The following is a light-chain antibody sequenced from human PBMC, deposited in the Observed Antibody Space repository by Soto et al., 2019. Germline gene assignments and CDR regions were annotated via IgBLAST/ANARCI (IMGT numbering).Light chain of an antibody. V-gene: IGKV1-33*01. Sequence: DIQMTPSPSSLSASVGDRVTITCRASQSISSYLNWYQQKPGKAPKLLIYDASNWETGVPSSVSGSGSGTDFTFTISSLQPEDIATYYCQQYDNLPLTFGGGTKVEI. CDR1: QSISSY. CDR2: DAS. J-gene: IGKJ4*01. CDR3: QQYDNLPLT.